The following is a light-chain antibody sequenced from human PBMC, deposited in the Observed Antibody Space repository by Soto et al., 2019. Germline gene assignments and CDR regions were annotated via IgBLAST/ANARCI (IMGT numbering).Light chain of an antibody. J-gene: IGKJ4*01. CDR2: DTS. CDR3: QRYNNWPLT. CDR1: QGIGDT. Sequence: EVVMTQSPAPLSGSPREGATLSSRAIQGIGDTLAWYQHIPGQTPRLLIYDTSTRATGVPARFSGSRSGTEFTLTINSLQSEDFAVYYCQRYNNWPLTFGGGTKVDI. V-gene: IGKV3-15*01.